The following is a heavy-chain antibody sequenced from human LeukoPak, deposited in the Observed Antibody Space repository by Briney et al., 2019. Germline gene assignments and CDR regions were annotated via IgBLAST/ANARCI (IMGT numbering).Heavy chain of an antibody. CDR2: ISGSGGST. D-gene: IGHD4-17*01. CDR1: GFTFSSYV. J-gene: IGHJ6*04. V-gene: IGHV3-23*01. CDR3: ARRSMVTTPYYYYGMDV. Sequence: PGGSLRLSCAASGFTFSSYVMSWVRQAPGKGLEWVSAISGSGGSTYYADSVKGRFTISRDNSKNTLYLQMNSLRAEDTAVYYCARRSMVTTPYYYYGMDVWGKGTTVTVSS.